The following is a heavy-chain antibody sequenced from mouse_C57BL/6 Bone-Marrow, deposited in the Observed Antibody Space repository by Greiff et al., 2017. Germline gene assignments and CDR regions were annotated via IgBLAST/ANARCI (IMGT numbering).Heavy chain of an antibody. CDR1: GFNFKDYY. Sequence: VQLQQSGAELVRPGASVKLSCTASGFNFKDYYMHWVKQRPEQGLEWIGWIDPENGDTDYDSKFKGKATITADTSSNTAYLQLSSLTSEDTAVYFCATGYGSLFDYWGQGTTLTVSS. CDR2: IDPENGDT. D-gene: IGHD2-2*01. V-gene: IGHV14-4*01. J-gene: IGHJ2*01. CDR3: ATGYGSLFDY.